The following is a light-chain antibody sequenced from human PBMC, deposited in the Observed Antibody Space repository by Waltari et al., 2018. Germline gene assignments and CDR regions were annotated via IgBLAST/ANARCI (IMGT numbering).Light chain of an antibody. V-gene: IGLV1-44*01. CDR2: SNN. CDR3: AAWDGGLNAL. CDR1: SSHLGSNT. Sequence: QSVLTQPPSASGTPGQRVTIPCSGSSSHLGSNTVNWYQHLPGTAPKLLIYSNNQRPSGVPDRFSGSKSGTSASLAISGLQSEDEADYYCAAWDGGLNALFGGGTKLTVL. J-gene: IGLJ2*01.